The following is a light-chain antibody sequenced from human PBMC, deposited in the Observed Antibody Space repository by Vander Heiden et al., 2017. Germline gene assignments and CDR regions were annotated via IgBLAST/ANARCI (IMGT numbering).Light chain of an antibody. V-gene: IGLV3-19*01. CDR1: SPRSYY. Sequence: SSYLTQDPALPAALGQTLPITCLGDSPRSYYASWYQQKPGQAPALVLHRKNNRPSEIQDRFSGSSSRNTASLTITGAQAEDEDDYCCNSRGSSGNRPFGGGTKLTVL. J-gene: IGLJ2*01. CDR3: NSRGSSGNRP. CDR2: RKN.